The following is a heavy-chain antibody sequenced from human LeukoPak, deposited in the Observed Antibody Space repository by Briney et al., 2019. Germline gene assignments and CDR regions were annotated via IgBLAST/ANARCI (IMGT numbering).Heavy chain of an antibody. Sequence: SETLSLTCAVSGYSINDGYYWGWIRQPPGKGLEWIGSVYHSGTTYYNPSLQSRVGISADMSRNQFSLRLNSMTAADTAVYFCARRGPESYFNNWFDPWGQGTLVTVSS. CDR3: ARRGPESYFNNWFDP. CDR2: VYHSGTT. D-gene: IGHD3-10*01. CDR1: GYSINDGYY. V-gene: IGHV4-38-2*01. J-gene: IGHJ5*02.